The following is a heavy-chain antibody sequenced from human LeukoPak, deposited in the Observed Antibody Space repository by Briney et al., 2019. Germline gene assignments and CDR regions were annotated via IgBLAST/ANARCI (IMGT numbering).Heavy chain of an antibody. J-gene: IGHJ4*02. CDR2: ISGSGGST. CDR1: GFTFSSYA. Sequence: PGGSLRLSCAASGFTFSSYAMSWVRQAPEKGLEWVSAISGSGGSTYYADSVKGRFTISRDNSKNTLYLQMNSLRAEDTAVYYCARVGYYGSGSTFDYWGQGTLVTVSS. V-gene: IGHV3-23*01. CDR3: ARVGYYGSGSTFDY. D-gene: IGHD3-10*01.